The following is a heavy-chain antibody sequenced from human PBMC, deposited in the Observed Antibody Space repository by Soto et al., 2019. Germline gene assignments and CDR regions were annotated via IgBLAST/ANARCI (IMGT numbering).Heavy chain of an antibody. D-gene: IGHD3-22*01. J-gene: IGHJ3*02. CDR2: IYHSGST. V-gene: IGHV4-4*02. CDR1: GGSISSSNW. CDR3: ARAKNYYDSCGYYGDGFDI. Sequence: QVQLQESGPGLVKPSGTLSLTCAVSGGSISSSNWWCWVRQPPGKGLEWIGEIYHSGSTNYNPSLKSRVTISVDKSKNEFSRKMSSVTAADAAVYYCARAKNYYDSCGYYGDGFDIWGQGTMVTVSS.